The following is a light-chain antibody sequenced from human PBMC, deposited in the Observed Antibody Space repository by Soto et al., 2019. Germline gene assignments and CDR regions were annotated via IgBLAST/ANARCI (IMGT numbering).Light chain of an antibody. J-gene: IGKJ1*01. CDR3: QKYNSGQGT. CDR1: QGISNY. V-gene: IGKV1-27*01. Sequence: DIQMTQSPSSLSASVGDRVTITCRASQGISNYLAWYQQKPGKVPKLLIYSASTLQSGVTTRFSGSGSGTDFTPTISRLQTEDVATYYCQKYNSGQGTFGQGTKVEIK. CDR2: SAS.